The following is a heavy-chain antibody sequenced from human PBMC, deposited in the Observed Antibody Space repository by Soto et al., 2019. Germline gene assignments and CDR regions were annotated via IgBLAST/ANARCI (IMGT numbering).Heavy chain of an antibody. Sequence: SVKVSCKASGGTFSSHSINWVRQAPGQGLEWMGGIIPIFGPANFAKKFQGRVTITADESTTTSYMELSSLTSEDTAVYYCATGSFTSTGGRIGYHYNAMDVWGQGTTVTVSS. J-gene: IGHJ6*02. CDR1: GGTFSSHS. CDR2: IIPIFGPA. D-gene: IGHD1-1*01. V-gene: IGHV1-69*13. CDR3: ATGSFTSTGGRIGYHYNAMDV.